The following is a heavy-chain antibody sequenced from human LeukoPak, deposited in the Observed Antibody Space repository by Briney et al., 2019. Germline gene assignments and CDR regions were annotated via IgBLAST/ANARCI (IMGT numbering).Heavy chain of an antibody. V-gene: IGHV3-11*05. J-gene: IGHJ4*02. CDR2: ISSSSSYT. CDR3: ARVRSSSWGEVDY. D-gene: IGHD6-13*01. CDR1: GFTFSDYY. Sequence: GGSLRLSCAASGFTFSDYYMSWIRQAPGKGLEWVSYISSSSSYTNYADSVKGRFTISRDNAKNSLYLQMNSLRAEDTAVYYCARVRSSSWGEVDYWGQGTLVTVSS.